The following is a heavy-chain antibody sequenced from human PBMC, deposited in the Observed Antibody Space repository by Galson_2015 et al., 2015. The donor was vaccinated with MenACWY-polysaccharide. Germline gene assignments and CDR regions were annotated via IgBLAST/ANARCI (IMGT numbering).Heavy chain of an antibody. CDR3: AIDFTIYGRGSGRFDL. V-gene: IGHV1-18*01. CDR2: ISGSNGNT. J-gene: IGHJ4*02. Sequence: SVKVSCKASGYTFNSYGISWVRQAPGQGLEWMGWISGSNGNTNYAQKLQGRVIMTIDTSTSTAYMELRSLRSDDTDVYYCAIDFTIYGRGSGRFDLCGQGILVTVSS. D-gene: IGHD3-10*01. CDR1: GYTFNSYG.